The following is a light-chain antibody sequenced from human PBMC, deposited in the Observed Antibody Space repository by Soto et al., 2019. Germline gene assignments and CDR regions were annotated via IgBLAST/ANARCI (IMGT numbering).Light chain of an antibody. J-gene: IGLJ2*01. V-gene: IGLV1-40*01. CDR3: QSDDSSLSGSVV. CDR2: GNT. Sequence: QSVLTQPPSVSGAPGQRVTISCTGSSSNIGAGYDVHWYQQLPGTAPKLLIYGNTNRPSGVPDRFSGSTSGTSASLAITGLQPEDEADYYCQSDDSSLSGSVVFGGGTTLTVL. CDR1: SSNIGAGYD.